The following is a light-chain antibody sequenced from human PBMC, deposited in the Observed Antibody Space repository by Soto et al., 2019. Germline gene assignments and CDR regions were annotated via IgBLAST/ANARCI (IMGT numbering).Light chain of an antibody. Sequence: EIVLTQSPGTLSLSPGERVTLSFRARQSVGSSLAWYQHKPGQAPRLLIYGANTRATGIPARFSGSGSGTDFTLTISSLEPEDFAVYYCQQRSNWPPFTFGGGTKVDIK. CDR2: GAN. CDR1: QSVGSS. J-gene: IGKJ4*01. V-gene: IGKV3-11*01. CDR3: QQRSNWPPFT.